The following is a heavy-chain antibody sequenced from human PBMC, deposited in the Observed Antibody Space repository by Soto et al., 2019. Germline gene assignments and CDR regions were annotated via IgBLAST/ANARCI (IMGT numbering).Heavy chain of an antibody. V-gene: IGHV3-23*01. Sequence: LRLSCAASGFTFSTYAMSWVRQAPGKGLEWVSAISGSGDSTYYADSVKGRFTISRDNSKNTLYLQMNSLRAEDTAVYYCAKGTVPAAIRRDYFDYWGQGTLVTVSS. CDR1: GFTFSTYA. J-gene: IGHJ4*02. CDR2: ISGSGDST. CDR3: AKGTVPAAIRRDYFDY. D-gene: IGHD2-2*02.